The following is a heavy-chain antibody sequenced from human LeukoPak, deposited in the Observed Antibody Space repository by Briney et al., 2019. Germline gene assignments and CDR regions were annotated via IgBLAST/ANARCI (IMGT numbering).Heavy chain of an antibody. V-gene: IGHV3-66*01. Sequence: PGGSLRLSCAGSGFSVSGNYMSWVRQAPGKGLEWVSNIYSGGRTYYADSAKGRFIISRDNSRDTVYLQMNSLGAEDTAVYYCARIMTTVTSDGFDIWGQGTMVTVSS. CDR3: ARIMTTVTSDGFDI. D-gene: IGHD4-17*01. CDR2: IYSGGRT. CDR1: GFSVSGNY. J-gene: IGHJ3*02.